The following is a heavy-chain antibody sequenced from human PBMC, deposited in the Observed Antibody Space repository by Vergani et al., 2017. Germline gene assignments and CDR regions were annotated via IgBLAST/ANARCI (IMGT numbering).Heavy chain of an antibody. V-gene: IGHV4-39*01. CDR3: ARLSCHEYYDFWSGYYCDYYYYMDV. J-gene: IGHJ6*03. CDR1: GGSISSSSYY. D-gene: IGHD3-3*01. CDR2: IYYSGST. Sequence: QLQLQESGPGLVKPSETLSLTCTVSGGSISSSSYYWGWIRQPPGKGLEWIGSIYYSGSTYYNPSLKSRVTISVDKAKNQFSLKLSSVTAADKAVYYCARLSCHEYYDFWSGYYCDYYYYMDVWGKGTTVTVSS.